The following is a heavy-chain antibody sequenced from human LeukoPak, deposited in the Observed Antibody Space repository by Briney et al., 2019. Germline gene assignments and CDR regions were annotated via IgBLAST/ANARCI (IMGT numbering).Heavy chain of an antibody. Sequence: ASVKVSCKASGGTFSSYAISWVRQAPGQGLEWMGGIIPIFGTANYAQKFQGRVTITTDESTSTAYVEPSSLRSEDTAVYYCARVRGGAPFDPWGQGTLVTVSS. CDR2: IIPIFGTA. CDR3: ARVRGGAPFDP. J-gene: IGHJ5*02. V-gene: IGHV1-69*05. D-gene: IGHD2-21*01. CDR1: GGTFSSYA.